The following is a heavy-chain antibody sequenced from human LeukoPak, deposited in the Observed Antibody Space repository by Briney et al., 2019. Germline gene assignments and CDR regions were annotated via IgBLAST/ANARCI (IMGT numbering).Heavy chain of an antibody. Sequence: SETLSLTCTVSGSSINTPYYWAWIRQPPGEGLEWIGNIFHGVTTFYNPSLMNRVAISVDTSKNQFSLKLSSVTAADTAMYYCARIYNSGYHHDAFDIWGQGTMVTVSS. D-gene: IGHD3-22*01. CDR3: ARIYNSGYHHDAFDI. CDR2: IFHGVTT. V-gene: IGHV4-38-2*02. CDR1: GSSINTPYY. J-gene: IGHJ3*02.